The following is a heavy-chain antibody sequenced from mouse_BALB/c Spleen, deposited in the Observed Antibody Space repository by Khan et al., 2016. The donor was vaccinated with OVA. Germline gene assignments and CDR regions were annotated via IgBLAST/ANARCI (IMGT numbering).Heavy chain of an antibody. D-gene: IGHD3-2*02. Sequence: QVQLQQSGAELVRPGTSVKLSCKTSGYIFTSYWIHWVKQRSGQGLEWIARIYPGTDNTYYSEKFKDKATLTADKSSSTAYLQLSSLKSEDSAVFYCAREEAFYCFDYWGQGTTLTVSS. J-gene: IGHJ2*01. V-gene: IGHV1-76*01. CDR3: AREEAFYCFDY. CDR2: IYPGTDNT. CDR1: GYIFTSYW.